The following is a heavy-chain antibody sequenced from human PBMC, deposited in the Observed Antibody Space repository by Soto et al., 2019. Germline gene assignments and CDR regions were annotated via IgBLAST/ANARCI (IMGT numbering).Heavy chain of an antibody. Sequence: PGGSLRLSCAASGFTFSSYAMHWVRQAPGKGLEWVAVISYDGSNKYYADSVKGRFTISRDNSKNTLYLQMNSLRAEDTAVYYCARAMSAGYCSGGSCYYYYYGMDVWGQGTTVTVSS. CDR1: GFTFSSYA. CDR2: ISYDGSNK. J-gene: IGHJ6*02. CDR3: ARAMSAGYCSGGSCYYYYYGMDV. V-gene: IGHV3-30-3*01. D-gene: IGHD2-15*01.